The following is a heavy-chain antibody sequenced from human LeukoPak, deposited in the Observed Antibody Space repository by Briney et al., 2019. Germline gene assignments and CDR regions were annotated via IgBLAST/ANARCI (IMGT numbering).Heavy chain of an antibody. CDR1: GFTFSNFA. CDR2: INSNGGTT. V-gene: IGHV3-23*01. D-gene: IGHD6-19*01. J-gene: IGHJ4*02. CDR3: VRERGSGWYYIDC. Sequence: PGGSLTLSCVASGFTFSNFAMSWVRQPPAKGLEWVSVINSNGGTTHYPGSVKGRFTISRDNSRNTVSLPMNSLRADDTAIYYCVRERGSGWYYIDCWGQGTLVTVSS.